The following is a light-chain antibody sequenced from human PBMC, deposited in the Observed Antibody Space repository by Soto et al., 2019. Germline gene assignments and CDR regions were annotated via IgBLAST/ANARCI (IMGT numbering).Light chain of an antibody. Sequence: DIQMTQSPSTLSASVGDRGTITCRASQSISSWLAWYQQKPGKAPKLLIYKASSLESGVPSRFSGSGSGTEYTLTISSLQPEDFASYYCQQLNNYPLTFGGGTKVDIK. CDR1: QSISSW. CDR3: QQLNNYPLT. CDR2: KAS. V-gene: IGKV1-5*03. J-gene: IGKJ4*01.